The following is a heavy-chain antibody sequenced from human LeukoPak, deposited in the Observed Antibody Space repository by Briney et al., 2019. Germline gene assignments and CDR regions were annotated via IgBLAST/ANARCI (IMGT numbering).Heavy chain of an antibody. J-gene: IGHJ4*02. D-gene: IGHD6-19*01. CDR3: ARHYTAVAAFDS. V-gene: IGHV2-70*11. CDR2: IDWDDDK. Sequence: SGPTLVNPTQTLTLTCTFSGFSLSTSGMCVSWIRQPPGKALEWLARIDWDDDKYYSTSLKTRLTISKDTSKNQVVLTMTNMDPVDTATYYCARHYTAVAAFDSWGQGTLVTVSS. CDR1: GFSLSTSGMC.